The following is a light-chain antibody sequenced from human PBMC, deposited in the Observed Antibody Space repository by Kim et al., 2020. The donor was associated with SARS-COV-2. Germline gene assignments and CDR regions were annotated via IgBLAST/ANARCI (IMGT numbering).Light chain of an antibody. CDR3: QQYYSSPPT. J-gene: IGKJ2*01. V-gene: IGKV4-1*01. Sequence: DIVMTQSPDSLAMSLGARATIICKSSQTVLHSSNNKNYLAWYQQKPGQPPKLLIYWASARESGVPDRFSGGGSGTDFTLTISSLQAEDVAVYYCQQYYSSPPTFGQRTKLEIK. CDR1: QTVLHSSNNKNY. CDR2: WAS.